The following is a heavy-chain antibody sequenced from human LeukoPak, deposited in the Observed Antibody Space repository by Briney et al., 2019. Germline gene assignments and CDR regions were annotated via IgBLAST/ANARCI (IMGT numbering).Heavy chain of an antibody. V-gene: IGHV3-21*01. J-gene: IGHJ2*01. D-gene: IGHD5-18*01. CDR3: ARNVDTAMVTMDWYFDL. CDR2: ISSSSSYI. CDR1: GFTFSSYS. Sequence: GGSLRLSCAASGFTFSSYSMNWVRQAPGKGLEWVSSISSSSSYIYYADSVKGRFTISRDNAKNSLYLQMNSLRAEDTAVYYCARNVDTAMVTMDWYFDLWGRGTLVTVPS.